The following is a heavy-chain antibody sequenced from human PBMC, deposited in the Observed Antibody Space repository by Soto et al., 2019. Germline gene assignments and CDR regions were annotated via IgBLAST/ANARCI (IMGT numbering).Heavy chain of an antibody. D-gene: IGHD1-26*01. J-gene: IGHJ6*02. Sequence: QVQLQESGPGLVKPSQTLSLTCTVSGGSISSGGYYWSWIRQHPGKGLEWIGYIYYSGSTYYNPSLKSRVTISVDTSKNQFSLKLSSVTAADTAVYYSARAGATSFYYYYGMDVWGQGTTVTVSS. CDR2: IYYSGST. CDR3: ARAGATSFYYYYGMDV. V-gene: IGHV4-31*03. CDR1: GGSISSGGYY.